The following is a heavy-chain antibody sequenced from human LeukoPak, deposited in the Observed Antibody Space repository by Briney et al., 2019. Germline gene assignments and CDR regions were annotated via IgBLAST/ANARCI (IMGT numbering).Heavy chain of an antibody. J-gene: IGHJ4*02. CDR1: VFTFSSYE. CDR3: ARDERGARPDFY. V-gene: IGHV3-48*03. Sequence: GGSLRLSCAASVFTFSSYEMNWVRQAPGKGLEWVSYISSSGSTIYYADSVKGRFTISRDNAKNSLYLQMNSLRAEDTAVYYCARDERGARPDFYWGQGTLVTVSS. CDR2: ISSSGSTI. D-gene: IGHD6-6*01.